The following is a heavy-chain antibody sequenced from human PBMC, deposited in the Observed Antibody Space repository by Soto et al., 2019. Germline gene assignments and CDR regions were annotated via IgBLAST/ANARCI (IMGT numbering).Heavy chain of an antibody. CDR1: GGTFSSYA. J-gene: IGHJ4*02. V-gene: IGHV1-69*01. D-gene: IGHD3-16*01. CDR3: AREGDSTHPPGYFDY. CDR2: IIPICGTA. Sequence: QVQLVQSGAEVKKPGSSVKVSCKASGGTFSSYAISWVRQAPGQGLEWMGGIIPICGTANYAQKFQGRVTITADESTSTAEMELSRLRSEDTGVYYCAREGDSTHPPGYFDYWGQGTLVTVSS.